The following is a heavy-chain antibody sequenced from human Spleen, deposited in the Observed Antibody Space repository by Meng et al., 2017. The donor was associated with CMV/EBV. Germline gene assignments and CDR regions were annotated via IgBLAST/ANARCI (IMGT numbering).Heavy chain of an antibody. CDR1: GFTFSSYA. CDR3: ARDRGCSSTSCTRISAPYYYYGMDV. D-gene: IGHD2-2*01. Sequence: GESLKISCAASGFTFSSYAMHWVRQAPGKGLEWVAVISYDGSNKYYADSVKGRFTISRDNSKNTLYLQMNSLRAEDTAVYYCARDRGCSSTSCTRISAPYYYYGMDVWGQGTTVTVSS. J-gene: IGHJ6*02. V-gene: IGHV3-30*04. CDR2: ISYDGSNK.